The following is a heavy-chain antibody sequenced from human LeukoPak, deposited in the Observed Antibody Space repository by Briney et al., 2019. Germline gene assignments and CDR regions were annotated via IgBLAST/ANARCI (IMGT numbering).Heavy chain of an antibody. CDR2: ISSSSSYI. V-gene: IGHV3-21*01. D-gene: IGHD2-2*01. Sequence: GGSLRLSCAASGFTVSSNYMSWVRQAPGKGLEWVSSISSSSSYIYYADSVKGRFTISRDNAKNSLYLQMNSLRAEDTAVYYCARNMNAYCSSTSCYPGSFDYWGQGTLVTVSS. CDR1: GFTVSSNY. J-gene: IGHJ4*02. CDR3: ARNMNAYCSSTSCYPGSFDY.